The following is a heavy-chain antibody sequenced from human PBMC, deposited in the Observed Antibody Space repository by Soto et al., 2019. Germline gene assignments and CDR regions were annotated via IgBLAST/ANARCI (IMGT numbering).Heavy chain of an antibody. Sequence: GASVKVSCKASGFTFTSSAVQWVRQARGQRLEWIGWIVVGSGNTNYAQKFQERVTITRDMSTSTAYMELSSLRSEDTAVYYCAADPPYSSSWYHNYSYGMYALGQGTTLTVYS. CDR1: GFTFTSSA. D-gene: IGHD6-13*01. J-gene: IGHJ6*01. CDR3: AADPPYSSSWYHNYSYGMYA. V-gene: IGHV1-58*01. CDR2: IVVGSGNT.